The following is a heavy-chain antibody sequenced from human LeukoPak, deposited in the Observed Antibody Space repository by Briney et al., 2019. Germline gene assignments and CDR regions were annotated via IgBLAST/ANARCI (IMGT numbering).Heavy chain of an antibody. J-gene: IGHJ6*03. CDR3: GRVDRSYFYLDV. V-gene: IGHV1-69*05. Sequence: SVKVSCKASGGTSNTYTITGLRQAPGQGLEWMGGIIPLFRTPNYAQKFQGRVTITTDESTSTAYMELSSLKSEDTDIYYCGRVDRSYFYLDVWGKGTTVTVSS. CDR2: IIPLFRTP. CDR1: GGTSNTYT.